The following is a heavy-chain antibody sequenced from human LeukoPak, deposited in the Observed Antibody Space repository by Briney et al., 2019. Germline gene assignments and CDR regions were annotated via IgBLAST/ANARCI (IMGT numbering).Heavy chain of an antibody. Sequence: TWGSLTLSCAVSGFTISSYSLKWRLRAPGGRGVGGTYVSGSSRTIYYAPSVKGRFTISRDNCKNTLYLKLNTLRAADTAVYYCARGSTYYDSSGQVPSDYWGQGTLVTVSS. D-gene: IGHD3-22*01. CDR2: VSGSSRTI. CDR3: ARGSTYYDSSGQVPSDY. J-gene: IGHJ4*02. V-gene: IGHV3-48*01. CDR1: GFTISSYS.